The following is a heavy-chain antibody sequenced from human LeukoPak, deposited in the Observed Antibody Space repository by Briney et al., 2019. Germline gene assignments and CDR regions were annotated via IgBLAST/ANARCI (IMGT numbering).Heavy chain of an antibody. D-gene: IGHD3-10*01. J-gene: IGHJ5*02. V-gene: IGHV1-18*01. CDR1: GYTFTSYG. CDR3: ARHMVRGVIIQYNWFDP. CDR2: ISAYNGNT. Sequence: GASVKVSCKASGYTFTSYGISWVRQAPGQGLEWMGWISAYNGNTNYAQKLQGRVTMTTDTSTSTAYMELRSLRSDDTAVYYCARHMVRGVIIQYNWFDPWGQGTLVTVSS.